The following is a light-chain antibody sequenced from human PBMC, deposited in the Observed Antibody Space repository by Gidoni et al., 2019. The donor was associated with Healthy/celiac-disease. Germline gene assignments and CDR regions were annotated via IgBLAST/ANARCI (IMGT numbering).Light chain of an antibody. Sequence: EIVLPQSPATLSLSPGERATLSCRASQSVSSYLAWYQQKPGQAPRLLIYDASNRATGIPARFSGSGSGTDFTLTISSLEPEDFAVYDCQQRSNWPRWTFGQGTKVEIK. CDR1: QSVSSY. CDR3: QQRSNWPRWT. CDR2: DAS. V-gene: IGKV3-11*01. J-gene: IGKJ1*01.